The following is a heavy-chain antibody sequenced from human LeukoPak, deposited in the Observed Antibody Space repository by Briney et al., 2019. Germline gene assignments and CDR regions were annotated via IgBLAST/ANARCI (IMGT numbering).Heavy chain of an antibody. Sequence: PSETLSLTCTVSGGSISSYYWSWIRQPAGKGLEWIGRIYTSVSTNYNPSLKSRVTMSVDTSKNQFSLKLSSVTAADSAVYYCARDAKYYYGSGTSGNYFDYRGQGTLVTVSS. J-gene: IGHJ4*02. CDR1: GGSISSYY. CDR3: ARDAKYYYGSGTSGNYFDY. V-gene: IGHV4-4*07. CDR2: IYTSVST. D-gene: IGHD3-10*01.